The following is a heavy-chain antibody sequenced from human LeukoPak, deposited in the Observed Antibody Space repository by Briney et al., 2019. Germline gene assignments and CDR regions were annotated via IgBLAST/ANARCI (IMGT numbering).Heavy chain of an antibody. CDR2: IYSGGNT. V-gene: IGHV3-23*03. CDR3: ASGYCSGGHCYSVYFQH. Sequence: GGSLRLSCVASGFTFSNYAMNWVRQAPGKGLEWVSVIYSGGNTYYADSVKGRFTISRDNSKNTLYLQMNSLRAEDTAVYYCASGYCSGGHCYSVYFQHWGQGTLVTVSS. CDR1: GFTFSNYA. J-gene: IGHJ1*01. D-gene: IGHD2-15*01.